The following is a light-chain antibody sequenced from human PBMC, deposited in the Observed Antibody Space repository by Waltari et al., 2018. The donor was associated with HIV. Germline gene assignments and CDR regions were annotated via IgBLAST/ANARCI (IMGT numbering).Light chain of an antibody. CDR2: EVS. J-gene: IGLJ2*01. CDR3: SSYAGSNNYVL. V-gene: IGLV2-8*01. CDR1: SIDLGVPDF. Sequence: QSPLTHPPSPSGSPRHSFTFPSPATSIDLGVPDFVSCYQPHPANLPKLLIYEVSKRPSGVTDRFSGSKSGNTASLTVSGLQGEDEGDYYCSSYAGSNNYVLFGGGTKLTVL.